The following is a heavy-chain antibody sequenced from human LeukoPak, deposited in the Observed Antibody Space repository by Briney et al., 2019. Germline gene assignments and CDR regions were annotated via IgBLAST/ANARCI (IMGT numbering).Heavy chain of an antibody. Sequence: PSETLSLTCTVSGYSISSGYYWGWIRQPPGKGLEWIGSIYHSGRTYYNPSLKSRVTISVDTSKNQFSLKLSSVTAADTAVYYCARLYGDYDHGFDYWGQGTLVTVSS. CDR2: IYHSGRT. J-gene: IGHJ4*02. D-gene: IGHD4-17*01. V-gene: IGHV4-38-2*02. CDR3: ARLYGDYDHGFDY. CDR1: GYSISSGYY.